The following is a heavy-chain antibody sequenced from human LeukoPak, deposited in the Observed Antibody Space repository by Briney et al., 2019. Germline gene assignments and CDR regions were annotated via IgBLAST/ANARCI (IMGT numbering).Heavy chain of an antibody. D-gene: IGHD3-9*01. J-gene: IGHJ4*02. CDR1: GFTFSSYS. Sequence: GGSLRLSCAASGFTFSSYSINWVRQAPGKGLEWVSSISSSSSYIYYADSVKGRFTISRDNAKNSLYLQMNSLRAEDTAVYYCAREPYYDILTGYYSGSYYFDYWGQGTLVTVSS. CDR2: ISSSSSYI. CDR3: AREPYYDILTGYYSGSYYFDY. V-gene: IGHV3-21*01.